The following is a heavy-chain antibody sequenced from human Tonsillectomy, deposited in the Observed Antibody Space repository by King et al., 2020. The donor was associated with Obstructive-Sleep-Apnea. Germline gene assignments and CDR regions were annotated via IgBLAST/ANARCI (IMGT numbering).Heavy chain of an antibody. CDR1: GGSIRRSSYY. V-gene: IGHV4-39*07. D-gene: IGHD5-18*01. Sequence: QLQESGPGLVKPSETLSLTCTVSGGSIRRSSYYWGWIRQPPGKGLAWIGSIYYSGSAYYNPSLKSRVTISVDTSNNPFSLKLSSVTAADTAVYYCAREWIQLWLRGGFDYWGQGTLVTVCS. CDR2: IYYSGSA. J-gene: IGHJ4*02. CDR3: AREWIQLWLRGGFDY.